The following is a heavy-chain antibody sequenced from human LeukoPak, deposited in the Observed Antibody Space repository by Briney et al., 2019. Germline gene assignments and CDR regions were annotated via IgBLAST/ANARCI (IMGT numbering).Heavy chain of an antibody. CDR3: ARRGPYFDY. J-gene: IGHJ4*02. D-gene: IGHD3-10*01. CDR1: GFIFSNHG. CDR2: ISSTSSDI. V-gene: IGHV3-21*05. Sequence: GGSLRLSCTASGFIFSNHGMNWVRQAPGKGLEWISYISSTSSDIYYLDSVKGRFTISRDNAKNSLYLQMNSLRAEDTSIYYCARRGPYFDYWGQGILVTVSS.